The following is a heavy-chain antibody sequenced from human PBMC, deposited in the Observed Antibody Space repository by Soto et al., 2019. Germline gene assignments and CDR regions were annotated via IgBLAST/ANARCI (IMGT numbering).Heavy chain of an antibody. V-gene: IGHV3-11*06. CDR1: GFTFSDYY. CDR2: IVSGSAYT. CDR3: ARLRASSWYLGGYLDF. J-gene: IGHJ4*02. Sequence: QVQLVESGGGLVKPGGSLRLSCAASGFTFSDYYMSWIRQAPGKGLEWVSYIVSGSAYTHYADSVKGRFTISRDNAKNTLYLEMNSLRAEDTAVYYCARLRASSWYLGGYLDFWGQGSLVTGSS. D-gene: IGHD6-13*01.